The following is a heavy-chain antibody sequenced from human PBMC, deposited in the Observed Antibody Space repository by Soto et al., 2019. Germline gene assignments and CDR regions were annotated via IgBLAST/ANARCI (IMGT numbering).Heavy chain of an antibody. CDR3: ARVGYSYGAINSHEYYYYYHYLDV. Sequence: QVQLQESGPGLVKPSETLSLTCTVSGGSISSYYWSWIRQPPGKGLEWIGYIYYSGSTNYNPPLKSRLTISVGTVKTQFSQKLSSVTAADTAVYYCARVGYSYGAINSHEYYYYYHYLDVWGKGTTVTVSS. J-gene: IGHJ6*03. D-gene: IGHD5-18*01. CDR2: IYYSGST. V-gene: IGHV4-59*01. CDR1: GGSISSYY.